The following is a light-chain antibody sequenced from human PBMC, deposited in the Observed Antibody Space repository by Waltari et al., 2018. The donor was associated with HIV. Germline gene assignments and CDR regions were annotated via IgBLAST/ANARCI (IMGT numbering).Light chain of an antibody. V-gene: IGLV1-36*01. J-gene: IGLJ2*01. CDR1: SSNIGNNA. CDR3: AAWDDRLNGVV. CDR2: FDD. Sequence: QSVLTQPPSVSGAPRQRVTISCSGGSSNIGNNAVNWYQQLPGKAPKLLIYFDDLLPSGVSARFSGSKSGTSASLAISGLQSEDEADYYCAAWDDRLNGVVFGGGTKVTVL.